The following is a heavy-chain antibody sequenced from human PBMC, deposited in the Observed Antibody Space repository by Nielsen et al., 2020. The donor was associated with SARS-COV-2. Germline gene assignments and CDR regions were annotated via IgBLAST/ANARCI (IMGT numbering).Heavy chain of an antibody. V-gene: IGHV3-48*04. D-gene: IGHD1-26*01. Sequence: GGSLRLSCAASGFTFSSYSMNWVRQAPGKGLEWVSYISSSSSTIYYADSVKGRFTISRDNAKNSLYLQMNSLRAEDTAVYYCARDGVRILGRELQKKRFDYWGQGTLVTVSS. CDR1: GFTFSSYS. CDR2: ISSSSSTI. J-gene: IGHJ4*02. CDR3: ARDGVRILGRELQKKRFDY.